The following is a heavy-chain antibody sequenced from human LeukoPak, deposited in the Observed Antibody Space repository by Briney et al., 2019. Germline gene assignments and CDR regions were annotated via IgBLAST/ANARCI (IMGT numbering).Heavy chain of an antibody. V-gene: IGHV3-74*03. J-gene: IGHJ5*02. CDR1: GFTFSNYW. CDR3: ARDSPRGYCSGGSCYAWFDP. CDR2: INSDGSST. D-gene: IGHD2-15*01. Sequence: GGSLRLSCAASGFTFSNYWMHWLRQVPGKGLVWVSGINSDGSSTMYADSVKGRFTISRDNAKNSLYLQMNSLRAEDTAVYYCARDSPRGYCSGGSCYAWFDPWGQGTLVTVSS.